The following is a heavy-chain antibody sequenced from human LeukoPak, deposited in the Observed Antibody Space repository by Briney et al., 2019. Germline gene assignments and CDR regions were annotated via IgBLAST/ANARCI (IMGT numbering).Heavy chain of an antibody. D-gene: IGHD2-21*01. CDR1: GFTFSSYS. J-gene: IGHJ4*02. Sequence: PGGSLRLSCAASGFTFSSYSMNWVRQAPGKGLEWVSYISISSSTIYYADSVKGRFTISRDNAKNSLYLQMNSLRAEDTAVYYCAREPGDIVAPPDYWGQGTLVTVSS. CDR2: ISISSSTI. CDR3: AREPGDIVAPPDY. V-gene: IGHV3-48*01.